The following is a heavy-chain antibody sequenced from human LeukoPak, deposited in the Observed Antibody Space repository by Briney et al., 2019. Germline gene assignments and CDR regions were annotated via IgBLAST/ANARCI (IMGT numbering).Heavy chain of an antibody. V-gene: IGHV3-30*03. J-gene: IGHJ4*02. D-gene: IGHD5-24*01. CDR1: GFTFSSYG. CDR3: ARDRDGPDY. Sequence: PGRSLRLSCAASGFTFSSYGMHWVRQAPGKGLEWVAVISYDGSNKYYADSVKGRFTISRDNSKNTLYLQMNSLRAEDTAVYYCARDRDGPDYWGQGTLVTVSS. CDR2: ISYDGSNK.